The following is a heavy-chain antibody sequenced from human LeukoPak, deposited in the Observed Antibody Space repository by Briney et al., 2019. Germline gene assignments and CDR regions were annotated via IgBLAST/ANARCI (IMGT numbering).Heavy chain of an antibody. CDR2: INTSGST. CDR3: ARDPMSWWYGDPDAFDI. V-gene: IGHV4-4*07. D-gene: IGHD2-15*01. Sequence: SETLSLTCTVSGGSISSYYWSWIRQPAGKGLEWIGRINTSGSTNYNPSLKSRVTMSVDTSKNQFSLKLSSVTAADTAVYYCARDPMSWWYGDPDAFDIWGQGTMVTVSS. CDR1: GGSISSYY. J-gene: IGHJ3*02.